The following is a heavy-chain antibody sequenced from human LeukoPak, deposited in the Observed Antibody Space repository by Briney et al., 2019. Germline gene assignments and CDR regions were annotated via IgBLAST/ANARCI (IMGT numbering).Heavy chain of an antibody. D-gene: IGHD1-14*01. CDR2: INHSGST. J-gene: IGHJ3*01. Sequence: PSETLSLTCAVYGGSFSGYYWSWLRQPPGKGLEWIGEINHSGSTNYNPSLKSRVTISLDTSKNQFSLKLTSVTAADAAVYYCARDRRREGVHAFDVWGRGTMVTVSS. CDR3: ARDRRREGVHAFDV. CDR1: GGSFSGYY. V-gene: IGHV4-34*01.